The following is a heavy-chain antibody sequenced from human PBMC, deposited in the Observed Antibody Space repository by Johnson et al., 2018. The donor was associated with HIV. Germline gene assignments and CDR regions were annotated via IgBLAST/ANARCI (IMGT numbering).Heavy chain of an antibody. CDR3: ARDEGLGIRGNAFDI. J-gene: IGHJ3*02. V-gene: IGHV3-30-3*01. CDR1: GFTFRSYA. D-gene: IGHD7-27*01. CDR2: ISYDGSNK. Sequence: VQLLESGGGLVQPGGSLRLSCATSGFTFRSYAMHWVRQAPGRGLEWVAVISYDGSNKYYADSVKGRFTISRDNSKNTLYLQMNSLRAEDTAVYYCARDEGLGIRGNAFDIWGQGTMVTVSS.